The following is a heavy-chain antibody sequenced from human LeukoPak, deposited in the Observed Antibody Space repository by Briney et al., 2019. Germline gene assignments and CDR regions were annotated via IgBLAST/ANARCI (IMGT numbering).Heavy chain of an antibody. CDR2: IWYDGSNK. J-gene: IGHJ4*02. Sequence: SGGSLRLSCAASGFTFSSYGMHWVRQAPGKGLEWVAVIWYDGSNKYYGDSVKGRFTISRDNSKNTVYLEMHSLRAEDTSVYYCARSSKQLGTFDYWGQGTLVTVSS. V-gene: IGHV3-33*08. CDR3: ARSSKQLGTFDY. D-gene: IGHD1-1*01. CDR1: GFTFSSYG.